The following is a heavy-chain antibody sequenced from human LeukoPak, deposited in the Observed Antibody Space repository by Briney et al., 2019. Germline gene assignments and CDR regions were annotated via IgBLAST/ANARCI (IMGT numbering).Heavy chain of an antibody. Sequence: SETLSLTCAVYGGSFSGYYWSWIRQPPGKGLEWIGEINHSGSTNYNPSLKSRVTISVDTSKNQFSLKLSSVTAADTAVYYCAREFDGALDYWGQGTLVTVSS. J-gene: IGHJ4*02. D-gene: IGHD4-17*01. CDR1: GGSFSGYY. CDR3: AREFDGALDY. V-gene: IGHV4-34*01. CDR2: INHSGST.